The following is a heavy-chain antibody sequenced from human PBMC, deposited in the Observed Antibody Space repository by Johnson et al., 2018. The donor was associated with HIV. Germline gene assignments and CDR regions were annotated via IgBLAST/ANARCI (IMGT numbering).Heavy chain of an antibody. J-gene: IGHJ3*02. CDR3: AKLRSGSYAVDAFDI. CDR1: GFTFRSYW. CDR2: INDGGSEK. D-gene: IGHD1-26*01. Sequence: VQLVESGGGLIQPGGSLRLSCAASGFTFRSYWMTWFRQTPGKGLEWVANINDGGSEKYYVDTVKGRFTVSRDNAKNSLYLQMNSLRAEDTAVYYCAKLRSGSYAVDAFDIWGQGTMVTVSS. V-gene: IGHV3-7*01.